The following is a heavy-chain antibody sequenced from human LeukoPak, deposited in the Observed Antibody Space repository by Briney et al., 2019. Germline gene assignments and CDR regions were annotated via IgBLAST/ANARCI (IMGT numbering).Heavy chain of an antibody. CDR1: GYTFTSYG. V-gene: IGHV1-18*01. J-gene: IGHJ4*02. D-gene: IGHD2-2*01. CDR2: ISAYNGNT. CDR3: ARVGAYCSSSSCFDY. Sequence: ASVKVSCKTSGYTFTSYGISWVRQVPGQGLEWMGRISAYNGNTDYAQKFQGRVTMTTDTSTSTAYMELRSLRSDDTAVYYCARVGAYCSSSSCFDYWDQGTLVTVSS.